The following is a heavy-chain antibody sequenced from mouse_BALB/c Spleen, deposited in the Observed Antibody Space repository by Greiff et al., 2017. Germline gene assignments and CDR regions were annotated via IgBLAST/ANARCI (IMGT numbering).Heavy chain of an antibody. CDR3: ARGPITTAFDY. CDR2: IYPGNGDT. V-gene: IGHV1-12*01. CDR1: GYTFTSYN. Sequence: LQQPGAELVKPGASVKMSCKASGYTFTSYNMHWVKQTPGQGLEWIGAIYPGNGDTSYNQKFKGKATLTADKSSSTAYMQLSSLTSEDSAVYYCARGPITTAFDYWGQGTTLTVSS. D-gene: IGHD1-2*01. J-gene: IGHJ2*01.